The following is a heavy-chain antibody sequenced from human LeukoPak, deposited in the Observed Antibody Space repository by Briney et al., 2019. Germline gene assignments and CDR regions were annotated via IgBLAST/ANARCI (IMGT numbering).Heavy chain of an antibody. J-gene: IGHJ4*02. D-gene: IGHD6-13*01. V-gene: IGHV3-48*01. Sequence: PGGSLRLSCAASGFTFSSFYMHWVRQAPGKGLEWVSYISSGGTRTQYADSVKGRFTISRDDAKDSLSLQMNSLRAEDTAVYYCARDMGASSWHAFDNWGQGALVTV. CDR3: ARDMGASSWHAFDN. CDR1: GFTFSSFY. CDR2: ISSGGTRT.